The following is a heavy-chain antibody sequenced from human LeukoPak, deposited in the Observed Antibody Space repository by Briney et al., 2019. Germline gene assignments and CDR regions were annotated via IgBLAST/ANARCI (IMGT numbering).Heavy chain of an antibody. D-gene: IGHD2-2*02. CDR1: GLPFSSYT. CDR3: ARERCSSTSCYTKFDAFDI. V-gene: IGHV3-21*01. J-gene: IGHJ3*02. Sequence: GGSLRLSCAASGLPFSSYTMNWVRQAPGRGLEWVSSITGGSNYMYYRDSVKGRFTISRDNARNSLYLQMNSLRAEDTAVYYCARERCSSTSCYTKFDAFDIWGQGTMVTVSS. CDR2: ITGGSNYM.